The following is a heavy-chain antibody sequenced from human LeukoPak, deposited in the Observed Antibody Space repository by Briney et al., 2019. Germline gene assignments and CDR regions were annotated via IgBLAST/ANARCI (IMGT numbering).Heavy chain of an antibody. CDR2: IYYSGST. CDR3: ARHLDDSTGYFTFDL. CDR1: GGSISSYY. V-gene: IGHV4-59*08. J-gene: IGHJ4*02. D-gene: IGHD3-22*01. Sequence: PSETLSLTCTVSGGSISSYYWSWIRQPPGKGLEWIGYIYYSGSTNYSPSLKSRVTISVDTSKNQFSLRLSSVTATDTAVFYCARHLDDSTGYFTFDLWGQGTLVTVSS.